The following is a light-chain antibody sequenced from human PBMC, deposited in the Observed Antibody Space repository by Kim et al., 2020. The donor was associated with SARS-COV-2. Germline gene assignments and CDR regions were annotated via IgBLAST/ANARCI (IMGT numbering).Light chain of an antibody. J-gene: IGLJ3*02. CDR1: NSDIGGYNY. CDR2: DVT. CDR3: SSYTSTKTWV. Sequence: GQSITISCTGTNSDIGGYNYVSWYQQHPGKAPKLMIHDVTKRPSGVSYRFSGSKSGNTASLTISGLQADDAADYYCSSYTSTKTWVFGGGTQLTAL. V-gene: IGLV2-14*03.